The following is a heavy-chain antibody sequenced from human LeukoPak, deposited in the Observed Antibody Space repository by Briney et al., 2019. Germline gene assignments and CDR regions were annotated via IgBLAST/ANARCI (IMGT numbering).Heavy chain of an antibody. Sequence: GSLRLSCAASGFTFRSNTMSWVRQAPGRGLEWVSVISGSGSSTYYADSVKGRFTISRDNSMNTLYLQMSSLRAEDTAVYYCAKEAQGCSITSCYFDSWGQGTLVTVSS. CDR2: ISGSGSST. CDR1: GFTFRSNT. D-gene: IGHD2-2*01. CDR3: AKEAQGCSITSCYFDS. V-gene: IGHV3-23*01. J-gene: IGHJ4*02.